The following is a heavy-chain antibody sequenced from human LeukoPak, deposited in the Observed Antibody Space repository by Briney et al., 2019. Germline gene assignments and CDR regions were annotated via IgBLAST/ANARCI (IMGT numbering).Heavy chain of an antibody. CDR1: GFSLSTSGVG. Sequence: SGPTLVNPTQTLTLTCTFSGFSLSTSGVGGGWIRQPPGKALEWLALIYWDDDKRYSPSLKSRLTITKDTSKNQVVLTMTNMDPVDTATYYCALHREVAVVNDYWGQGTLVTVSS. J-gene: IGHJ4*02. D-gene: IGHD3-3*01. CDR2: IYWDDDK. CDR3: ALHREVAVVNDY. V-gene: IGHV2-5*02.